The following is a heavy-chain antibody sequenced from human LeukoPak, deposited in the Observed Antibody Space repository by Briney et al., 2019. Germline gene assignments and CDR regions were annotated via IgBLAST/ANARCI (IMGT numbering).Heavy chain of an antibody. V-gene: IGHV4-31*03. CDR1: GGSISSGGYY. CDR3: ARGQNIVVVTAIQSEYFQH. Sequence: SETLSLTCTVSGGSISSGGYYWSWIRQHPGKGLEWIGYIYYSGSTYYNPSLKSRVTISVDTSKNQLSLKLSSVTAADTAVYYCARGQNIVVVTAIQSEYFQHWGQGTLVTVSS. D-gene: IGHD2-21*02. CDR2: IYYSGST. J-gene: IGHJ1*01.